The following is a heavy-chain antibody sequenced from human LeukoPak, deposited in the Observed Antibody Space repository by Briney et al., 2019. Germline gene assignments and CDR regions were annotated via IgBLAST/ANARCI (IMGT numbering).Heavy chain of an antibody. CDR1: GDSVSSNSAA. V-gene: IGHV6-1*01. CDR3: ARGSGSGSYLIFWFDP. J-gene: IGHJ5*02. D-gene: IGHD1-26*01. CDR2: TYYRSKWYN. Sequence: SQTLSLTCAISGDSVSSNSAAWNWIRQSPSRGLEWLGRTYYRSKWYNDYAVSVKSRITINPDTSKNQFSLQLNSVTPEDTAVYYCARGSGSGSYLIFWFDPWGQGTLVTVSS.